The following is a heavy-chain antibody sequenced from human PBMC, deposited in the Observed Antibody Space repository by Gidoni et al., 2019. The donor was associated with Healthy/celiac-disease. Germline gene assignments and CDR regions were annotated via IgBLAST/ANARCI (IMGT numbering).Heavy chain of an antibody. CDR1: VFTVSSNY. V-gene: IGHV3-53*01. CDR3: ARALGSGSYCDY. J-gene: IGHJ4*02. Sequence: EVQLVESGGGLIQPGGSLSLSCAASVFTVSSNYMSWVRQAPGKGLEWVSVIYTGGSTYYADSVKGRFTISRDNSKNTLYLQMNSLRAEDTAVYYCARALGSGSYCDYWGQGTLVTVSS. D-gene: IGHD3-10*01. CDR2: IYTGGST.